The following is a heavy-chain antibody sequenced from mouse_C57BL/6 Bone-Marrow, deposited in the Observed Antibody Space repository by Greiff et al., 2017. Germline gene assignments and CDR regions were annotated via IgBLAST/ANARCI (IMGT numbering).Heavy chain of an antibody. CDR2: IDPSDSYT. CDR3: ARRRTTVVATDY. Sequence: VQLQQPGAELVKPGASVKLSCKASGYTFTSYWMQWVKQRPGQGLEWIGEIDPSDSYTNYNQKFKGKATLTVDTSSSTAYMQLSSLTSEDSAVYYCARRRTTVVATDYGGQGTTLTVSS. V-gene: IGHV1-50*01. J-gene: IGHJ2*01. D-gene: IGHD1-1*01. CDR1: GYTFTSYW.